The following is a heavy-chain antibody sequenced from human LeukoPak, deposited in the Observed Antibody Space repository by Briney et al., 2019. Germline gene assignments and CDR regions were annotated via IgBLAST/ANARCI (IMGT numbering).Heavy chain of an antibody. V-gene: IGHV3-7*01. CDR1: GFTFSSHW. J-gene: IGHJ3*02. D-gene: IGHD2-8*02. CDR3: ATATGAAFDI. CDR2: IKQDGSEK. Sequence: GSLRLSCAASGFTFSSHWMSWVRQAPGKGLEWVANIKQDGSEKYYVDSAKGRFTISRDNAKNSLYLQMNSLRAEDTAVYYCATATGAAFDIWGQGTMVTVSS.